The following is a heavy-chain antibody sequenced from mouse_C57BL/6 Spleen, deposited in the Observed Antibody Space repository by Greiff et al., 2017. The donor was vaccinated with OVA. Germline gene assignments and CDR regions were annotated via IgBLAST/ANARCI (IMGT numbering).Heavy chain of an antibody. D-gene: IGHD2-3*01. Sequence: EVKLVESGGGLVKPGGSLKLSCAASGFTFSDYGMHWVRQAPEKGLEWVAYISSGSSTIYYADTVKGRFTISRDNAKNTLFLQMTSLRSEDTAMYYCAREVTSWYFEVWGTGTTVTASS. V-gene: IGHV5-17*01. CDR2: ISSGSSTI. CDR1: GFTFSDYG. CDR3: AREVTSWYFEV. J-gene: IGHJ1*03.